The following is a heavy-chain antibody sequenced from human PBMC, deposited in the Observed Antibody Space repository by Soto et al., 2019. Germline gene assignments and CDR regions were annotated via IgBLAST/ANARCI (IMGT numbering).Heavy chain of an antibody. V-gene: IGHV1-69*02. J-gene: IGHJ4*02. D-gene: IGHD5-12*01. CDR1: GGTFSSYT. CDR2: IIPILGIA. CDR3: ARPLTSRGSTFDY. Sequence: QVQLVQSGAEVKKPGSSVKVSCKASGGTFSSYTISWVRQAPGQGLEWMGRIIPILGIANYAQKFQGRVTITADKSTSTAYMELSSLRSEDTAVYYCARPLTSRGSTFDYWGQGTLDTVSS.